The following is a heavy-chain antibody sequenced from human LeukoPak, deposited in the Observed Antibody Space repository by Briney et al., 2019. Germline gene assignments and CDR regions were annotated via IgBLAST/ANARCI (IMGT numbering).Heavy chain of an antibody. D-gene: IGHD2-8*01. CDR1: GFDFSRYW. J-gene: IGHJ4*02. V-gene: IGHV3-7*01. CDR2: INQDVSRT. CDR3: ARLKDDVTKFDY. Sequence: GGSLRLSCAGSGFDFSRYWMAWVRQAPGKGQEWVASINQDVSRTHYVDSVKGRFTISRDNAKSSLFLQMTSLRVEDTAVYFCARLKDDVTKFDYWGQGTLVTVSS.